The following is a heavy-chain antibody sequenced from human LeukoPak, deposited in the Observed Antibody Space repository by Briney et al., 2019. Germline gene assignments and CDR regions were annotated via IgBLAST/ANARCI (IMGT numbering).Heavy chain of an antibody. Sequence: KPSETPSLTCAVYGGSFSGYYWSWVRQPPGKGLEWIGEINHSGSTNYNPSLKSRVTISVDTSKNQFSLKLSSVTAAGTALYYCARGLEWELDPYFDYWGQGTLVTVAS. CDR3: ARGLEWELDPYFDY. CDR1: GGSFSGYY. V-gene: IGHV4-34*01. D-gene: IGHD1-26*01. CDR2: INHSGST. J-gene: IGHJ4*02.